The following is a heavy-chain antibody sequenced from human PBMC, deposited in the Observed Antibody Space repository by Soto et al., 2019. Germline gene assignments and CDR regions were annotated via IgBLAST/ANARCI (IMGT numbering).Heavy chain of an antibody. D-gene: IGHD3-10*01. J-gene: IGHJ4*02. CDR3: AKRGVDTFGLSY. V-gene: IGHV3-74*01. CDR2: INTDGNST. Sequence: EVQLVESGGGLVQPGGSLRLSCAVSGFTFSSFWMHWVRQAPGEGLVWVSRINTDGNSTSYVDSVKGRFTISRDNAKNTLYLQMNSLRVEDTAMYYCAKRGVDTFGLSYWGQGTLVTVSS. CDR1: GFTFSSFW.